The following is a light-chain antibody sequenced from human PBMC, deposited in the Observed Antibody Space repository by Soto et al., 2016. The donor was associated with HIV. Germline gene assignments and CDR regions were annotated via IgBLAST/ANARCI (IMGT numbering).Light chain of an antibody. CDR2: AAS. V-gene: IGKV1-9*01. Sequence: DLQLTQSPSFLSASVGDRVTITCRASQGISSYLAWYQQKPGKAPKLLIYAASTLQSGVPSRFSGTGSGTEFTLSISSLQPDDFATYYCQQYNSFPWTFGQGTKVEIK. J-gene: IGKJ1*01. CDR3: QQYNSFPWT. CDR1: QGISSY.